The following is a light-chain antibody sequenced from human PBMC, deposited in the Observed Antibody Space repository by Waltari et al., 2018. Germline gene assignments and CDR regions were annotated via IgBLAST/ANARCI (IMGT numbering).Light chain of an antibody. Sequence: TREASRGIDAFLNLYQQQTGNAAKPLIYDASTFQRVVPPRFSGTRIGTDFSLTTSDLQPEDFAAYFCQQSDSAPFTSGRGTRLE. CDR2: DAS. V-gene: IGKV1-39*01. CDR1: RGIDAF. CDR3: QQSDSAPFT. J-gene: IGKJ5*01.